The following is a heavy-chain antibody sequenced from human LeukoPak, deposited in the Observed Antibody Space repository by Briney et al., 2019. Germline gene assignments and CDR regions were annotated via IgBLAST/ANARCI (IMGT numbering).Heavy chain of an antibody. CDR2: IYYSGST. D-gene: IGHD3-16*01. CDR1: GGSISSYY. Sequence: SETLSLTCTVSGGSISSYYWSWIRQPPGKGLEWIGYIYYSGSTNYNPSLKGRVTISVDTSKNQFSLKLSSVTAADTAVYYCAREVGGGFDPWGQGTLVTVSS. V-gene: IGHV4-59*01. CDR3: AREVGGGFDP. J-gene: IGHJ5*02.